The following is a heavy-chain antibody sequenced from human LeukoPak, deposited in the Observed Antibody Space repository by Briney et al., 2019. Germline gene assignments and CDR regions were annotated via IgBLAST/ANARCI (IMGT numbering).Heavy chain of an antibody. D-gene: IGHD5-18*01. CDR1: GFTFSSYG. V-gene: IGHV3-30*02. CDR3: AKDIGGDTAMVAVDY. Sequence: PGGSLRLSCAASGFTFSSYGMHWVRQAPGKGLEWVALIRYDGSNKYYADSVKGRFTTSRDNSKNTLYLQMNSLRAEDTAVYYCAKDIGGDTAMVAVDYWGQGTLVTVSS. CDR2: IRYDGSNK. J-gene: IGHJ4*02.